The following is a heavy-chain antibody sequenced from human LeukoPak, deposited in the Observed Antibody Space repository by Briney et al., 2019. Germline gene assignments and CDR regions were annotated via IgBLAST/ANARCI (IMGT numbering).Heavy chain of an antibody. J-gene: IGHJ5*02. Sequence: SQTLSLTCFVSGGSISSGNYYWSWIRQPAGKGLEWIGRIYSTGSANYNPSLKSRVTMSVDTSENQFSLKLSSVTAADTAVYYCARVADYGDYVGGDWIDPWGQGTLVTVSS. D-gene: IGHD4-17*01. V-gene: IGHV4-61*02. CDR1: GGSISSGNYY. CDR3: ARVADYGDYVGGDWIDP. CDR2: IYSTGSA.